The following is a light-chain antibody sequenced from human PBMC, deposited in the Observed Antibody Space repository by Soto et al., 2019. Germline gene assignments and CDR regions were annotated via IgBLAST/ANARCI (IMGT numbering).Light chain of an antibody. V-gene: IGLV2-14*01. Sequence: QSVLTQPASVSGSPGQSITISCTGTSXDVGGYNYVSWYQQHPGKAPKLLIYEVSDRPSGVSDRFSGSKSGNTASLTISGLQAEDESDYYCNSYTNSGTHVFGTGTKVTVL. CDR3: NSYTNSGTHV. J-gene: IGLJ1*01. CDR2: EVS. CDR1: SXDVGGYNY.